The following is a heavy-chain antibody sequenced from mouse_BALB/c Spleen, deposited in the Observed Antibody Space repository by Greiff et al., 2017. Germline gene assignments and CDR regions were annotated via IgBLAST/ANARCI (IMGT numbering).Heavy chain of an antibody. CDR2: INPSNGRT. D-gene: IGHD1-2*01. CDR3: ASITTGCDY. V-gene: IGHV1S81*02. J-gene: IGHJ2*01. CDR1: GYTFTSYW. Sequence: QVQLQQPGAELVKPGASVKLSCKASGYTFTSYWMHWVKQRPGQGLEWIGEINPSNGRTNYNEKFKSKATLTVDKSSSTAYMQLSSLTSEDSAVYYCASITTGCDYWGQGTTLTVSS.